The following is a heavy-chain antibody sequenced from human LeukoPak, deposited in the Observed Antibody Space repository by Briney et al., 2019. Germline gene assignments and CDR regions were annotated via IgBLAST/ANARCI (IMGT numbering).Heavy chain of an antibody. CDR2: IIPIFGTA. V-gene: IGHV1-69*05. CDR3: ADGMDV. Sequence: ASVKVSCKASGDTFTSYAISWVRQDPGQGLEWMGGIIPIFGTANYAQKFQGRVTITTDESTSTAYMELSSLRSEDTDVYYCADGMDVWGKGTTVTVSS. J-gene: IGHJ6*04. CDR1: GDTFTSYA.